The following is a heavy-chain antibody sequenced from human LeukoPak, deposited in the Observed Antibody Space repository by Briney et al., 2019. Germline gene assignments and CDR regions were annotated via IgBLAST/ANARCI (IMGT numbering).Heavy chain of an antibody. CDR2: FDPKDGGT. J-gene: IGHJ4*02. D-gene: IGHD1-26*01. CDR3: ATDLIVGPTTDLDY. CDR1: GYTLTELP. V-gene: IGHV1-24*01. Sequence: ASVTVSCKVSGYTLTELPIHWVRQAPGKGLEWMGGFDPKDGGTIYAQNFQGRVTLTEDTSTDTAYMELSSLRSEDTAVYYCATDLIVGPTTDLDYWSQGTLVTVSS.